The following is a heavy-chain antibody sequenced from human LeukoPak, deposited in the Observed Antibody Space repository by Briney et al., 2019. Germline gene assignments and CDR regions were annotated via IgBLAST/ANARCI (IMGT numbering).Heavy chain of an antibody. CDR1: GFTFNNFA. J-gene: IGHJ4*02. V-gene: IGHV3-23*01. Sequence: GWSLRLSCAASGFTFNNFAMTWVLQAPGKGLELLSAISGSGGATYYADSIKGRFTISGDNSKNTLYLQLNSLRADDTAIYYCAKELISGVTPAFDYWGQGTLVTVSS. CDR3: AKELISGVTPAFDY. D-gene: IGHD6-19*01. CDR2: ISGSGGAT.